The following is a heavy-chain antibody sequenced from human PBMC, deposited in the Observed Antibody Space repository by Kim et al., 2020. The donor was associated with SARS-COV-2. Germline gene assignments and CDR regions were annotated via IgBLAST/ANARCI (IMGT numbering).Heavy chain of an antibody. CDR3: VRYGRTYGAAH. J-gene: IGHJ4*02. D-gene: IGHD3-16*01. CDR2: TTRDGDGS. CDR1: GFTFSDYA. V-gene: IGHV3-64D*06. Sequence: GGSLRLSCSASGFTFSDYAIHWVRRTPGMGLQYVSATTRDGDGSFYADSVKDRFTIFRDNSKNTLFLQMSGLRIEDTAIYYCVRYGRTYGAAHWGQGTLDSVS.